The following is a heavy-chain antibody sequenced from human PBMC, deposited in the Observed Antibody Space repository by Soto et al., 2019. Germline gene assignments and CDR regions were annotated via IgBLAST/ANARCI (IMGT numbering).Heavy chain of an antibody. D-gene: IGHD1-7*01. V-gene: IGHV3-21*01. J-gene: IGHJ4*02. CDR1: GFTFSSYS. CDR2: ITSSSAFL. CDR3: AREPASGTKNLDY. Sequence: GGSLRLSCAASGFTFSSYSMNWVRQAPGKGLEWVSSITSSSAFLYYADSLKGRFTISRDNARNSLYLQMHSLRAEDTAVYYCAREPASGTKNLDYCGQGTLVTVSS.